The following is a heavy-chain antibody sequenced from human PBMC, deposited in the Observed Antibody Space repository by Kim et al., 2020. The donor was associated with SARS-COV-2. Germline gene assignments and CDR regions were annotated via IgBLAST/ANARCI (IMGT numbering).Heavy chain of an antibody. V-gene: IGHV3-49*03. J-gene: IGHJ6*03. CDR3: SSNYYGSGSYYKGYYYYYYMGV. CDR1: GFTFGDYA. Sequence: GGSLRLSCTASGFTFGDYAMSWFRQAPGKGLEWVGFIRSKAYGGTTEYAASVKGRFTISRDDSKSIAYLQMNSLKTEDTAVYYCSSNYYGSGSYYKGYYYYYYMGVWGKGTTVTVSS. D-gene: IGHD3-10*01. CDR2: IRSKAYGGTT.